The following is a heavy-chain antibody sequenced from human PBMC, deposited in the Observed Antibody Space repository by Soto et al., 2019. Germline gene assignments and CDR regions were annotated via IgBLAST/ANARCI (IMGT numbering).Heavy chain of an antibody. CDR2: ISVSGSIR. CDR3: ARDQYQYDANHPYYFDY. J-gene: IGHJ4*02. D-gene: IGHD2-2*01. CDR1: GFTFSTYS. V-gene: IGHV3-48*02. Sequence: EVQLVESGGGLVQPGGSLRLSCAASGFTFSTYSMNWVRQAPGKGLEWVAFISVSGSIRYYADSVRGRFTISRDNAKNSLFLEMNSLTDEDTAVYYCARDQYQYDANHPYYFDYWGRGTLVAVSS.